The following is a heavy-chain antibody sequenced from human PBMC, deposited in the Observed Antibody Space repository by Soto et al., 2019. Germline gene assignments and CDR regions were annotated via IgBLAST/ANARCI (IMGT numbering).Heavy chain of an antibody. Sequence: QVQLQESGPGLVKPSGTLSLTCAVSGGSISSSNWWRWVRQPPGKGLEWIGEIYHSGSTNYNPSLKSRVTLSVAKSKDQFSLTLSSVTAADTAVYYCAAEVASPLGMDVWGQGTTVTVSS. CDR1: GGSISSSNW. D-gene: IGHD2-15*01. J-gene: IGHJ6*02. CDR3: AAEVASPLGMDV. V-gene: IGHV4-4*02. CDR2: IYHSGST.